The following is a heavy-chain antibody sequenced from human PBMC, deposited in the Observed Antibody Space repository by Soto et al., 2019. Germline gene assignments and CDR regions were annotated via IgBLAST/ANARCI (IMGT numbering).Heavy chain of an antibody. J-gene: IGHJ5*02. CDR2: TYYRSKWYN. D-gene: IGHD3-16*01. Sequence: SQTLSLTCAISGDSVSSNSAAWNWIRQSPSRGLEWLGRTYYRSKWYNDYALSVRSRITINPDTSKNQFSLLLDSVTPEDTAVYYCARGIASVRGDWFDPWGQGTLVTVS. CDR3: ARGIASVRGDWFDP. V-gene: IGHV6-1*01. CDR1: GDSVSSNSAA.